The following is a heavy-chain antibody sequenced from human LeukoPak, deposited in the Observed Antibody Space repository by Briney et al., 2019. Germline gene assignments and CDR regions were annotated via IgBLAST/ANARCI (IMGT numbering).Heavy chain of an antibody. J-gene: IGHJ1*01. CDR1: GYTFTSYG. V-gene: IGHV1-18*01. CDR2: ISAYNGNT. D-gene: IGHD6-13*01. Sequence: ASVKVSCKASGYTFTSYGISWVRQAPGQELEWMGWISAYNGNTNYAEKVQARVTMTTDTSTSTAYVELRSMGSDDTAVYYCARKGPPGAAAGTGYFQPWGQGTLVTVSS. CDR3: ARKGPPGAAAGTGYFQP.